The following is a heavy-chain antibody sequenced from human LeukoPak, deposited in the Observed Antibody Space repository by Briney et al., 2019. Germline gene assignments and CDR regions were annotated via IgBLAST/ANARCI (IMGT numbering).Heavy chain of an antibody. V-gene: IGHV4-61*02. CDR2: IHTSGST. J-gene: IGHJ3*02. CDR1: GASISSGSYS. CDR3: ARYCGSTNCYVDAFDI. Sequence: SETLSLTCTVSGASISSGSYSWSWIRQPAGKGLEWIGRIHTSGSTNYNPSLKSRVTMSVDTSKNQFSLKLSSVTAADTAVYYCARYCGSTNCYVDAFDIWGQGTVVTVSS. D-gene: IGHD2-2*01.